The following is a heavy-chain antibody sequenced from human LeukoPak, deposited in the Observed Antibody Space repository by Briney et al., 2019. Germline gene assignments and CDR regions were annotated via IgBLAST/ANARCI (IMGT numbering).Heavy chain of an antibody. V-gene: IGHV3-7*01. D-gene: IGHD2-2*02. CDR3: VRDRVAAATPPGP. J-gene: IGHJ5*02. CDR2: IKPDGSDK. CDR1: GFSFSDAW. Sequence: PGGSLRLSCEASGFSFSDAWMSWVRQAPGKGLEWVANIKPDGSDKNYVDSVEGRFTISRDNAKNSLYLQMNNLRAEDTAVYYCVRDRVAAATPPGPWGQGTLVTVSS.